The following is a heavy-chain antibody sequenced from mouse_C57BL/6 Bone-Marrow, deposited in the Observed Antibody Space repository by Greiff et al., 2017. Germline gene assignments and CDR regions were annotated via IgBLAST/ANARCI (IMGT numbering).Heavy chain of an antibody. Sequence: VQLQQSGAELVRPGASVTLSCKASGYTFTDYEMHWVKQTPVHGLEWIGAIDPETGGTAYNQKFKGKAILTADKSSSTAYMELRSLTSEDSAVYYCTNYYYGSSYVRSTYAMDYWGQGTSVTVSS. CDR1: GYTFTDYE. CDR3: TNYYYGSSYVRSTYAMDY. J-gene: IGHJ4*01. V-gene: IGHV1-15*01. CDR2: IDPETGGT. D-gene: IGHD1-1*01.